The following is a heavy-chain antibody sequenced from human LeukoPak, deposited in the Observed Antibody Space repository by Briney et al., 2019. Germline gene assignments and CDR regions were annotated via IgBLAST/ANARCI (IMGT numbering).Heavy chain of an antibody. CDR1: GGSISSYY. CDR2: IYYSGST. J-gene: IGHJ6*03. D-gene: IGHD3-22*01. CDR3: ARDRATYYYDSSGYYTHYYYYMDV. Sequence: SETLSLTCTVSGGSISSYYWSWIRQPPGKGLEWIGYIYYSGSTNYNPSLKSRVTISVDTSKNQFSLKLSSVTAADTAVYYCARDRATYYYDSSGYYTHYYYYMDVWGKGTTVTISS. V-gene: IGHV4-59*01.